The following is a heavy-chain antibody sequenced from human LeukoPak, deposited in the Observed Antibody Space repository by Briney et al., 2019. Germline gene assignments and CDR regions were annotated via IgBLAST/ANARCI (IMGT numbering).Heavy chain of an antibody. CDR3: ARHRRTSVAANY. CDR1: GGSIRSSSYY. CDR2: IYYSGTT. V-gene: IGHV4-39*01. D-gene: IGHD2-2*01. Sequence: PSETLSLTCTVSGGSIRSSSYYWGWIRQPPGKGLEWIGSIYYSGTTNYNPSLKSRVTISVDTSKNQFSLKLTSVTAADTAVYSCARHRRTSVAANYWGKGTLVTVSS. J-gene: IGHJ4*02.